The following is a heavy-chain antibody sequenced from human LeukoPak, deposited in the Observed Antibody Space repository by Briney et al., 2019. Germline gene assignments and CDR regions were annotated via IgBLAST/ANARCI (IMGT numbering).Heavy chain of an antibody. CDR1: GFTFSSYG. D-gene: IGHD3/OR15-3a*01. Sequence: GGSLRLSCAASGFTFSSYGMHWVRQAPGKGLEWVAFIRYDGSNKYYADSVKGRFTISRDNSKNTLYLQMNSLRAEDTALYYCANSWTVYFRGVNYWGQGTLVTVSS. V-gene: IGHV3-30*02. CDR3: ANSWTVYFRGVNY. CDR2: IRYDGSNK. J-gene: IGHJ4*02.